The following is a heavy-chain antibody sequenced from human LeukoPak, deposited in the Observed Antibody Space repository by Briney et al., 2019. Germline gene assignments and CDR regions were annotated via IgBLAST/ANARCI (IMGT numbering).Heavy chain of an antibody. J-gene: IGHJ4*02. Sequence: SETLSLTCTVSGGSMSSYYRSWIRQPPGKGLEWIGYIYYSGSTNYNPSLNSRVTISVDTSKNQFSLKLSSVTAADTAVYYCARREVNCGGDCLDYWGQGTLVTVSS. CDR2: IYYSGST. CDR1: GGSMSSYY. CDR3: ARREVNCGGDCLDY. D-gene: IGHD2-21*01. V-gene: IGHV4-59*08.